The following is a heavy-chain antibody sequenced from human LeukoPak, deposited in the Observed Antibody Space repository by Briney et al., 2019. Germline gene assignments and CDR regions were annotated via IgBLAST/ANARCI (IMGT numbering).Heavy chain of an antibody. J-gene: IGHJ6*02. CDR1: GYAFNFYG. CDR3: ARKFRKYCSGGSCYSGMDV. Sequence: ASVKVSCKTSGYAFNFYGLNWVRQAPGQGLEWMGFISLNNGNTHYEQKFQGRVTMATDTSTSTAYMELRSLRSDDTAVYYCARKFRKYCSGGSCYSGMDVWGQGTTVTVSS. V-gene: IGHV1-18*04. D-gene: IGHD2-15*01. CDR2: ISLNNGNT.